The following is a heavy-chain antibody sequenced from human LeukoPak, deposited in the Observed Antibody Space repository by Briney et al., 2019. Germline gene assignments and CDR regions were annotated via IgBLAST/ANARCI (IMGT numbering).Heavy chain of an antibody. CDR1: GYTFTGYY. D-gene: IGHD2-15*01. CDR2: INPNSGGT. J-gene: IGHJ3*02. V-gene: IGHV1-2*02. Sequence: ASVKVSCKASGYTFTGYYMHWVRQAPGQWLEWMGWINPNSGGTNYAQKFQGRVTMTRDTSISTAYMELSRLRSDDTAVYYCARGIVVVVAATEGAFDIWGQGTMVTVSS. CDR3: ARGIVVVVAATEGAFDI.